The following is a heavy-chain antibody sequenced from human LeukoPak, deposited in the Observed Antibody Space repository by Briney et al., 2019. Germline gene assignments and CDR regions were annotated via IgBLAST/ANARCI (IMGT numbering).Heavy chain of an antibody. CDR2: IRYDGSNK. V-gene: IGHV3-30*02. CDR1: GFTFSSYG. Sequence: GGSLRLSCAASGFTFSSYGMHWVRQAPGKGLEWVAFIRYDGSNKYYADSVKGRFTISRDNAKNTLYLQMNSLRAEDTAVYYCARVGRDYMDVWGKGTTVTVSS. CDR3: ARVGRDYMDV. J-gene: IGHJ6*03. D-gene: IGHD1-26*01.